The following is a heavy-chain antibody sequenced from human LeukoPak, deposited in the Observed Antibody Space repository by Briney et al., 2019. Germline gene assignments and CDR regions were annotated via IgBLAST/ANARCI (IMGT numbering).Heavy chain of an antibody. CDR1: GFTFSSYS. CDR2: ISSSSSYI. J-gene: IGHJ1*01. Sequence: GGSLRLSCAASGFTFSSYSMNWVRQAPGKGLECVSSISSSSSYIYYADSVKGRFTISRDNAKNPLYLQMNSLRAEDTAVYYCARDQGSSSWYENFQHWGQGTLVTVSS. CDR3: ARDQGSSSWYENFQH. D-gene: IGHD6-13*01. V-gene: IGHV3-21*01.